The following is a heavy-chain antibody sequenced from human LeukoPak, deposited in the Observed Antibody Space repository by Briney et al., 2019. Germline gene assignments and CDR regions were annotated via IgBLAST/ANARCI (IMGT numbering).Heavy chain of an antibody. CDR3: AKPPEYYDFWSGYSYYFDY. J-gene: IGHJ4*02. Sequence: GGSLRLSCAASGFTFSSYAMSWVRQAPGKGLEWVSAISGSGGSTYYADSVKGRFTISRDNSKNTLYLQMNSLRAEDTAVYYCAKPPEYYDFWSGYSYYFDYWGQGTLVTVSS. V-gene: IGHV3-23*01. D-gene: IGHD3-3*01. CDR1: GFTFSSYA. CDR2: ISGSGGST.